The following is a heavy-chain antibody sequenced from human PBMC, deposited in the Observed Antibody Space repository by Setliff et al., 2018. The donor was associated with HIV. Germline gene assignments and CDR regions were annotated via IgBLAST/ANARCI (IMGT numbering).Heavy chain of an antibody. CDR2: IYYSGST. CDR1: GGSISNSAYY. Sequence: PSETLSLTCTVSGGSISNSAYYWGWIRQPPGKGLEWIGGIYYSGSTYHNPSLKSRVTTSVDTSKNQFSLKLTSVTAADTAAYYCASQYCSAGSCYSDYWGQGTLVTVSS. J-gene: IGHJ4*02. V-gene: IGHV4-39*01. D-gene: IGHD2-15*01. CDR3: ASQYCSAGSCYSDY.